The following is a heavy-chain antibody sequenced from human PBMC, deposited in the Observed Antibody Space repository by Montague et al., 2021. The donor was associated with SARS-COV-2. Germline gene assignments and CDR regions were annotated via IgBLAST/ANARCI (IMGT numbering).Heavy chain of an antibody. Sequence: SETLSLTCTVSGGSISSDCCSWIWQPPGKGQELIGYLYYSWSSNYNSSPKIRVTITVYTSKNQFSLRLNSVTAADTAVYLCSRHPPGYRYFYYLDVWGQGTTVTVSS. CDR1: GGSISSDC. CDR3: SRHPPGYRYFYYLDV. D-gene: IGHD1-1*01. V-gene: IGHV4-59*01. CDR2: LYYSWSS. J-gene: IGHJ6*03.